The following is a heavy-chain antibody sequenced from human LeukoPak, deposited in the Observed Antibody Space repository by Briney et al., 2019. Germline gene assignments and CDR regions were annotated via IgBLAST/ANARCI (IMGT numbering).Heavy chain of an antibody. Sequence: GGSLRLSCAASGFTFSSYEMNWVRQAPGKGLEWVSYISSSGSTIYYADSVKGRFTISGDNAKNSLYLQMNSLRAEDTAVYYCARDPDYGDPDYWGQGTLVTVSS. CDR1: GFTFSSYE. CDR2: ISSSGSTI. CDR3: ARDPDYGDPDY. J-gene: IGHJ4*02. D-gene: IGHD4-17*01. V-gene: IGHV3-48*03.